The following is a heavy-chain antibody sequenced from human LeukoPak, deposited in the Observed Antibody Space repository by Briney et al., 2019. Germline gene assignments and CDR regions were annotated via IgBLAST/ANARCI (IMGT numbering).Heavy chain of an antibody. CDR2: IRYDGSNK. CDR3: AKDRSGTGYYYYYMDV. J-gene: IGHJ6*03. V-gene: IGHV3-30*02. Sequence: GGSLRLSCAASGFTFSSYGMHWVRQAPGKGLEWVTFIRYDGSNKYYADSVKGRFTISRDNSKNTLYLQMNSLRAEDTAVYYCAKDRSGTGYYYYYMDVWGKGTTVTVSS. CDR1: GFTFSSYG. D-gene: IGHD1-1*01.